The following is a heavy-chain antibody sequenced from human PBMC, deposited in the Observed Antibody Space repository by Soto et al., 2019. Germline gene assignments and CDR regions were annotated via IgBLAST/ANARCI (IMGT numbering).Heavy chain of an antibody. D-gene: IGHD3-22*01. J-gene: IGHJ4*02. CDR3: GRDADFYDSSGYYDY. CDR1: GFTFSSYA. CDR2: ISYDGSNK. Sequence: GGSLRLSCAASGFTFSSYALHWIRQAPGKGLEWVAVISYDGSNKYYADSVKGRFTISRDNSKNTLYLQMNSMRAEDTAVYYCGRDADFYDSSGYYDYWGQGTLVTVSS. V-gene: IGHV3-30-3*01.